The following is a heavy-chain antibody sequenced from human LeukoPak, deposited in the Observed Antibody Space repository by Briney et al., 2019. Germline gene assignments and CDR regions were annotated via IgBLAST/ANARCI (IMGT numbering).Heavy chain of an antibody. CDR3: AKDTMGPVGATTGFDY. CDR2: ISGSGGST. J-gene: IGHJ4*02. CDR1: GFTFSSYG. D-gene: IGHD1-26*01. Sequence: GGSLRLSCAASGFTFSSYGMSWVRQAPGKGLEWVSAISGSGGSTYYADSVKGRFTISRDNSKNTLYLQMNSLRAEDTAVYYCAKDTMGPVGATTGFDYWGQGTLVTVSS. V-gene: IGHV3-23*01.